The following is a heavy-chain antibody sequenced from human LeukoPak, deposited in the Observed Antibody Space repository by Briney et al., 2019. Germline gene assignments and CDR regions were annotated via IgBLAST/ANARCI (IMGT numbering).Heavy chain of an antibody. D-gene: IGHD1-26*01. CDR2: IYTIGST. CDR1: GGTISSYY. Sequence: PSETLSLTCSVSGGTISSYYWSWLRQPPGKGLEWLAFIYTIGSTNYNPSLKSRGTISEVPSSNQVHLKLSNVTAADTAVYFLSHTGEGYYPRYYCYCRDVWGKGTTVTLPS. J-gene: IGHJ6*03. CDR3: SHTGEGYYPRYYCYCRDV. V-gene: IGHV4-4*08.